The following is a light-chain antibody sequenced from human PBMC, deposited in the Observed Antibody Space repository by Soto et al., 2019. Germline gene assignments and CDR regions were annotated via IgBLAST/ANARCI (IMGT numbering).Light chain of an antibody. CDR3: GADHGSGSNFVKV. V-gene: IGLV9-49*03. CDR2: VDAGGIVG. CDR1: SGYSNYR. J-gene: IGLJ2*01. Sequence: QPMLTQPPSASAALGATVTLTCTLSSGYSNYRVDWYQQRPGKGPRLVMRVDAGGIVGSRGDGIPDRFSVMGSGLNRYLTIKNIQEEDESDYHCGADHGSGSNFVKVFGGGTKLTV.